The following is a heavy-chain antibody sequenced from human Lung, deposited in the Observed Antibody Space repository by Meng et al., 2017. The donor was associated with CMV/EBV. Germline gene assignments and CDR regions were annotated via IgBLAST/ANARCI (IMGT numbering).Heavy chain of an antibody. Sequence: SVXVSCKASGFALTKYYMHWVRQAPGQGLEWMGSISPSGSSTHYAQKFQGRVTMTRDTSTSKVYMELSSLRSEDTAVYYCAKDSGGWSFDYWGQGTVVTVSS. D-gene: IGHD6-19*01. CDR2: ISPSGSST. J-gene: IGHJ4*02. V-gene: IGHV1-46*01. CDR3: AKDSGGWSFDY. CDR1: GFALTKYY.